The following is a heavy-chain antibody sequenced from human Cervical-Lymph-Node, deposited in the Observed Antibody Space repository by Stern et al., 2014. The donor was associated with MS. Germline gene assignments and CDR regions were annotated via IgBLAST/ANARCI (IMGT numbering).Heavy chain of an antibody. CDR3: ARGLYDFWSGQGFDP. Sequence: QVQLVESGGGVVQPGRSLRLSCAASGFTFSDYAMHWVRQAPRKGLAWGAVISNDGSDEYYADSVKGRFTISRDNSKNALYLQMNSLRVEDTAVYYCARGLYDFWSGQGFDPWGQGTLVTVSS. V-gene: IGHV3-30-3*01. D-gene: IGHD3-3*01. J-gene: IGHJ5*02. CDR2: ISNDGSDE. CDR1: GFTFSDYA.